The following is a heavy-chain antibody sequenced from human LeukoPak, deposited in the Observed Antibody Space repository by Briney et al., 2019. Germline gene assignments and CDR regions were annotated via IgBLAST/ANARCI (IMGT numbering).Heavy chain of an antibody. V-gene: IGHV3-23*01. Sequence: AGGSLRLSCAASGFTFSSYAMSWVRQAPGKGLEWVSAISGSGGSTYYADSVKGRFTISRDNSKNTLYLQINSLRAEDTAVYFCAKDRAWIQLWSDWGQGTLVTVSS. CDR2: ISGSGGST. CDR3: AKDRAWIQLWSD. D-gene: IGHD5-18*01. CDR1: GFTFSSYA. J-gene: IGHJ4*02.